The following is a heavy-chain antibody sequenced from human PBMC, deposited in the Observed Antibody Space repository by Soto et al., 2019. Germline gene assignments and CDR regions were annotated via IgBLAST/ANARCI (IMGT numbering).Heavy chain of an antibody. CDR3: ARDQVGTTVVTPDYYYGMDV. D-gene: IGHD4-17*01. J-gene: IGHJ6*02. CDR2: ISYDGSNK. V-gene: IGHV3-30-3*01. Sequence: PRLPCAASGFTFSSYAMHWVRQAPGKGQEWVAVISYDGSNKYYADSVKGRFTISRDNSKNTLYLQMNSLRAEDTAVYYCARDQVGTTVVTPDYYYGMDVWGQGTTVTVSS. CDR1: GFTFSSYA.